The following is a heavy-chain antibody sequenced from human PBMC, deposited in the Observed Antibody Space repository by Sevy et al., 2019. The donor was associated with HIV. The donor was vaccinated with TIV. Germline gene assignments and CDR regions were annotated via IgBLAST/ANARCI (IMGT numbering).Heavy chain of an antibody. D-gene: IGHD5-18*01. CDR2: IIPIFGTA. J-gene: IGHJ4*02. CDR1: GGTFSSYA. V-gene: IGHV1-69*13. Sequence: ASVKVSCKASGGTFSSYAISWVRQAPGQGLEWMGGIIPIFGTANYAQKFQGRVTITADESTSTAYMQLSSLRSEDTAVYYYARRGDSYGHLFDYWGQGTLVTVSS. CDR3: ARRGDSYGHLFDY.